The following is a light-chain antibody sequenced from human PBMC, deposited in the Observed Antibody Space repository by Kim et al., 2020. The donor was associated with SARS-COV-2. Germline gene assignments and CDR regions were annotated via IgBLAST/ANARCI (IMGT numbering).Light chain of an antibody. CDR1: ISNIGRNS. Sequence: ELTQPPSASGTPGQRITISCSGSISNIGRNSVSWYQQFPGTAPKLLIYVNDRRPSGVPDRFSGSKSGSSASLAILGLQSEDEADYYCASWDDSLSGYVFGSGTKVTVL. J-gene: IGLJ1*01. V-gene: IGLV1-44*01. CDR3: ASWDDSLSGYV. CDR2: VND.